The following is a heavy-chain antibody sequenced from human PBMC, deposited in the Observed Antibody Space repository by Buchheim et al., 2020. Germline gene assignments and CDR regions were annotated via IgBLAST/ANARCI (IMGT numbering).Heavy chain of an antibody. CDR1: GYSFTNHX. CDR2: IDTDDSHT. D-gene: IGHD6-19*01. V-gene: IGHV5-10-1*01. Sequence: EVQLVQSGAEVKKPGESLRISCKGSGYSFTNHXINWVRQVPGKGLEWMGRIDTDDSHTNYGPSFQGHVTISSDMSITTAQPQWGSLKASDTAMYYCATKGSGWSFDFWGQGTL. CDR3: ATKGSGWSFDF. J-gene: IGHJ4*02.